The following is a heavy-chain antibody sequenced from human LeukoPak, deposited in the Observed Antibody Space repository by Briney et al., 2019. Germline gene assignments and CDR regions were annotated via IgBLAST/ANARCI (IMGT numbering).Heavy chain of an antibody. CDR3: ARAGANGIEAAGSLRY. Sequence: PSETLALTCTVSGRSFSTYYWSWIRLPPGKGLEWIGYVYYTGSTNYNPSLKSRVTISVYTSKTQFSLKLSSVTAADTAVYYCARAGANGIEAAGSLRYWGQGTLVTVSS. J-gene: IGHJ4*02. V-gene: IGHV4-59*01. CDR2: VYYTGST. D-gene: IGHD6-13*01. CDR1: GRSFSTYY.